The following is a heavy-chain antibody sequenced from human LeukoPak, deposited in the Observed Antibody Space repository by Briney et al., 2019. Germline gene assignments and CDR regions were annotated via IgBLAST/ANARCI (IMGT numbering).Heavy chain of an antibody. CDR1: GYRFTSYW. CDR2: IDPSDSET. V-gene: IGHV5-51*07. J-gene: IGHJ4*02. D-gene: IGHD7-27*01. Sequence: GESLKISCKASGYRFTSYWIGWVHQMPGKGLEWMGIIDPSDSETRYTPSFQGHVTISVDKSLTTAYLQWNSLKASDTAMYFCARQTSMGRSGDYWGQGTLVTVSS. CDR3: ARQTSMGRSGDY.